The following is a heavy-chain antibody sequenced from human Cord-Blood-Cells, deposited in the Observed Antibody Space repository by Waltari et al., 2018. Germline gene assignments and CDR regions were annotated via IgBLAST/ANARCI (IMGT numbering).Heavy chain of an antibody. J-gene: IGHJ3*02. CDR3: ARAVQGVIRDAFDI. Sequence: QVQLVQSGAEVKKPGSSVKVSCKASGGTFSSYAISWVRQAPGKGLEWVGGIIPIFGTANYAQKFQGRVTITADKSTSTAYMELSSLRSEDTAVYYCARAVQGVIRDAFDIWGQGTMVTVSS. CDR1: GGTFSSYA. V-gene: IGHV1-69*06. CDR2: IIPIFGTA. D-gene: IGHD3-10*01.